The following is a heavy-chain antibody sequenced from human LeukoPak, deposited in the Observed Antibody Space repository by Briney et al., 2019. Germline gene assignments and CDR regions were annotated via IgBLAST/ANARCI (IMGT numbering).Heavy chain of an antibody. CDR2: IYPGDSDT. CDR1: GYRFTSYW. V-gene: IGHV5-51*01. D-gene: IGHD3-22*01. J-gene: IGHJ4*02. CDR3: TRQESAVVAVDY. Sequence: GESLKISCKGSGYRFTSYWIGWVRQMPGKGLEWMGIIYPGDSDTRYSPSFQGQVTISADKSISTAYLQWSTLKASDTAIYYCTRQESAVVAVDYWGQGTLVTVSS.